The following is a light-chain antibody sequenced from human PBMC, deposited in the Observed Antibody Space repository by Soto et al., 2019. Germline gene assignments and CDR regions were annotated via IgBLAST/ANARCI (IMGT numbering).Light chain of an antibody. CDR2: VAS. V-gene: IGKV3-15*01. CDR3: QQYDGSPQT. Sequence: EVVMTQSPATLSVSPGERATPSSRASQSVGSILAWYQQKPGQSPRLLIYVASIRATGIPARCSGSGSGAEFTLTISRLEPEDFGVYHCQQYDGSPQTFGQGTKVDIK. J-gene: IGKJ1*01. CDR1: QSVGSI.